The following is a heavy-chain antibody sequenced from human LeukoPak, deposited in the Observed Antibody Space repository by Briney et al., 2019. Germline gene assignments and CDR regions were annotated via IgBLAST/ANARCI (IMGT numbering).Heavy chain of an antibody. J-gene: IGHJ3*02. CDR3: ARDHAVGGNSDAFDI. Sequence: SETLSLTCTVSGGSISSSTYYWGWIRQPPGKGLEWIGSIYYSGSTYYNPSLKSRVTISVDTSKNQFSLKLSSVTAADTAVYYCARDHAVGGNSDAFDIWGQGTMVTVSS. CDR2: IYYSGST. CDR1: GGSISSSTYY. V-gene: IGHV4-39*07. D-gene: IGHD4-23*01.